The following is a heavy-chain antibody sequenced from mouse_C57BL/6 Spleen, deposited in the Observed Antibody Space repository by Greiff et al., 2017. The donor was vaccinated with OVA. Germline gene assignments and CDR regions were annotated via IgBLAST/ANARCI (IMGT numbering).Heavy chain of an antibody. D-gene: IGHD2-5*01. CDR2: INPGSGGT. CDR1: GYAFTNYL. Sequence: QVQLKESGAELVRPGTSVKVSCKASGYAFTNYLLEWVKQRPGQGLEWIGVINPGSGGTNYNEKFKGKATLTADKSSSTAYMQLSSLTSEDSAVYFCARKGYSNYGAMDYWGQGTSVTVSS. J-gene: IGHJ4*01. CDR3: ARKGYSNYGAMDY. V-gene: IGHV1-54*01.